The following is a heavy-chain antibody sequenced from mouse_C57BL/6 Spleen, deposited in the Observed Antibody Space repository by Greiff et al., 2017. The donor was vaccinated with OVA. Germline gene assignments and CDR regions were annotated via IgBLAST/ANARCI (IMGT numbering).Heavy chain of an antibody. CDR3: ARHGTAQATFDY. CDR1: GFTFSDYY. Sequence: EVKLQESGGGLVQPGGSLKLSCAASGFTFSDYYMYWVRQTPEKRLEWVAYISNGGGSTYYPDTVKGRFTISRDNAKNTLYLQMSRLKSEDTAMYYCARHGTAQATFDYWGQGTTLTVSS. CDR2: ISNGGGST. J-gene: IGHJ2*01. D-gene: IGHD3-2*02. V-gene: IGHV5-12*01.